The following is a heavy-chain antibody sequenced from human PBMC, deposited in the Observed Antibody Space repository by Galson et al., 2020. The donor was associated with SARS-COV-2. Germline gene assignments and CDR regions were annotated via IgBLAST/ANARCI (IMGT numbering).Heavy chain of an antibody. J-gene: IGHJ6*02. Sequence: ASVKVSCKVSGYTLTELSMHWVRQAPGKGLVWMGGFDPEDGETIYAQKFQGRVTMTEDTSTDTAYMELSSLRSEDTAVYYCAVALAVAGTGYYYYGMDVWGQGTTVTVSS. D-gene: IGHD6-19*01. V-gene: IGHV1-24*01. CDR1: GYTLTELS. CDR3: AVALAVAGTGYYYYGMDV. CDR2: FDPEDGET.